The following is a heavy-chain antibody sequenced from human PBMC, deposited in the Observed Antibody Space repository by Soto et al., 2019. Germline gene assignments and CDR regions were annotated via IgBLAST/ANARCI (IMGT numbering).Heavy chain of an antibody. D-gene: IGHD4-4*01. CDR2: IDWDDAK. CDR1: AVSFNKKRIC. CDR3: ARSFNHGSSNYVAHNFDY. Sequence: ELGRAPQNPALYSRVFAVSFNKKRICVRWVRQPPREALEWLARIDWDDAKYYSTSLETRLAVSKDTSKNQVVLTLTNMDPVDTATYYCARSFNHGSSNYVAHNFDYWGQGTLVTVSS. J-gene: IGHJ4*02. V-gene: IGHV2-70*11.